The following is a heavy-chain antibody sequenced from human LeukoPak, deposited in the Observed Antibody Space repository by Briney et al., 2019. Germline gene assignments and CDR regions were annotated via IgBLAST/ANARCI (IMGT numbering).Heavy chain of an antibody. V-gene: IGHV4-31*03. J-gene: IGHJ3*02. CDR1: GGSISSGGSY. D-gene: IGHD5-12*01. CDR2: IYYSGST. CDR3: ARDPAYGGYIHAFDI. Sequence: SETLSLTCTVSGGSISSGGSYWSWIRQPPGKGLEWMGYIYYSGSTYYNPSLKSRVTISVDTSKNQFSLKLSSVTAADTAVYYCARDPAYGGYIHAFDIWGQGTMVTVSS.